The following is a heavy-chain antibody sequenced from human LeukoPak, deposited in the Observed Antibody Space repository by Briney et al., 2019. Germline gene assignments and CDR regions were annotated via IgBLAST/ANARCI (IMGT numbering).Heavy chain of an antibody. CDR2: VNSDGSWT. D-gene: IGHD2/OR15-2a*01. CDR1: GNYW. CDR3: VSFYETD. Sequence: GGSLRLSCAASGNYWMHWVRQAPGKGLLWVSHVNSDGSWTSYADSVKGRFTISKDNAKNTVYLQMNNLRAEDTAVYYCVSFYETDWGRGTLVTVSS. V-gene: IGHV3-74*01. J-gene: IGHJ4*02.